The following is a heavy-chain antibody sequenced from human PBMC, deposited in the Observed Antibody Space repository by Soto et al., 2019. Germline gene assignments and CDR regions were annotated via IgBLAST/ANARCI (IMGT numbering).Heavy chain of an antibody. J-gene: IGHJ4*02. CDR2: IRSGGDIT. CDR1: GLTFSNYA. D-gene: IGHD3-3*02. V-gene: IGHV3-23*01. CDR3: AKDLGAHGIRSVVDY. Sequence: EVQLLESGGGLIQPGGSLRLSCAASGLTFSNYAMGWVRQAPGKGLEWVSSIRSGGDITNYADSVKGRFTIYRDNSNHALYLQMNSVRVEDTAISYCAKDLGAHGIRSVVDYWGQGTLVTVSS.